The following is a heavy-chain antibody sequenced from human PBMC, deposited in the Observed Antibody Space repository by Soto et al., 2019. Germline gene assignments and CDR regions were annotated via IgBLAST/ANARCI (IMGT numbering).Heavy chain of an antibody. CDR2: IDPSASYT. D-gene: IGHD2-15*01. CDR3: ATSVAATLVYYYGMDV. J-gene: IGHJ6*02. Sequence: GESLKISCKGSGYSFTSYWISWVRQMPGKGLEWMGRIDPSASYTNYSPSFQGHVTISADKSISTAYLQWSSLKASDTAMYYCATSVAATLVYYYGMDVWGQGTTVTVSS. V-gene: IGHV5-10-1*01. CDR1: GYSFTSYW.